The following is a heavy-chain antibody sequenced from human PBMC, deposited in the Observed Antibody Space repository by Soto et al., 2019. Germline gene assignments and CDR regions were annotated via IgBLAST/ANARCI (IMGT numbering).Heavy chain of an antibody. CDR1: GFTFSSYA. CDR3: AKALGMLDAFDF. J-gene: IGHJ3*01. CDR2: ISGSGGST. D-gene: IGHD7-27*01. Sequence: GGSLRLSCAASGFTFSSYAMSWVRQAPGKGLEWVSAISGSGGSTYYADSVKGWFTISRDNSKNTLYLQMNSLRAEDTVLYYCAKALGMLDAFDFWGQGTMVTVSS. V-gene: IGHV3-23*01.